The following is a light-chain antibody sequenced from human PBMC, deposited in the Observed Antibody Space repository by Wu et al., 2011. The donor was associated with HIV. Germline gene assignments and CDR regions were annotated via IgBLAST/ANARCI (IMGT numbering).Light chain of an antibody. CDR2: GAS. CDR3: QQYNT. V-gene: IGKV3-20*01. Sequence: EIVLTQSPGTLSLSPGERATLSCRASQSVSSSYLAWYQQKPGQAPRLLIYGASSRATGIPDRFSGSGSGTDFTLTISRLEPEDFAVYYCQQYNTFGPRDTTG. CDR1: QSVSSSY. J-gene: IGKJ5*01.